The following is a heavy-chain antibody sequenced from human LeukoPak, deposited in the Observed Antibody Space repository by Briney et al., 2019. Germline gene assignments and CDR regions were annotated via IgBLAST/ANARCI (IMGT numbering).Heavy chain of an antibody. CDR3: ARDASAYYYDSSGYRFDY. D-gene: IGHD3-22*01. CDR1: GGTFSSYA. V-gene: IGHV1-69*05. Sequence: SVKVSCKASGGTFSSYAISWLRQPPGQGLEWMGRIIPIFGTANYTHTFQGRVTITTDESTSTAYIELSSLRSEDTAVYYCARDASAYYYDSSGYRFDYWGQGTLVTVSS. CDR2: IIPIFGTA. J-gene: IGHJ4*02.